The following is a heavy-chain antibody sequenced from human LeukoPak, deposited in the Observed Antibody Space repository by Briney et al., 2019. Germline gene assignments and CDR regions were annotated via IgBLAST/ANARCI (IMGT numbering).Heavy chain of an antibody. CDR2: IYYSGST. J-gene: IGHJ4*02. CDR3: ASVTFGELLYIDY. D-gene: IGHD3-10*01. CDR1: GGSISSGDYY. Sequence: SETLSLTCTVSGGSISSGDYYWSWIRQPPGKGLEWIVYIYYSGSTYYNPSLKSRVTISVDTSKNQFSLKLSSVTAADTAVYYCASVTFGELLYIDYWGQGTLVTVSS. V-gene: IGHV4-30-4*08.